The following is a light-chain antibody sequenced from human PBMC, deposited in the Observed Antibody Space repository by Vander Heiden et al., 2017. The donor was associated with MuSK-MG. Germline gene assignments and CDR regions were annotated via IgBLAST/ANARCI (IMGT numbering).Light chain of an antibody. Sequence: EIVLTQSPGTLSLSPGESATLSCRASQSVSNDYLAWYQQKPGQAPRLLIYDVSRRAIGIPDRLSGRGSGTDFTVTISRLEPEDFGVYFCQQYGNSPITLGGGTKVEIK. J-gene: IGKJ4*01. CDR3: QQYGNSPIT. CDR2: DVS. V-gene: IGKV3-20*01. CDR1: QSVSNDY.